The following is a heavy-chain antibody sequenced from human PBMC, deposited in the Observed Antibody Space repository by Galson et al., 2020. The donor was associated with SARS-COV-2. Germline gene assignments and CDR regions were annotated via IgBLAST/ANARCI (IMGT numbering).Heavy chain of an antibody. CDR2: ISSSSSYI. CDR1: GFTFSTYS. V-gene: IGHV3-21*01. Sequence: GESLKISCAAPGFTFSTYSMNRVRQAPGKGLEWVSFISSSSSYINYADSVKGRFTIPRDNAKNSLYLQMNSLRAEDTAVYYCARAQLRTIFGVVTEALDALDVWGQGTMVTVSS. J-gene: IGHJ3*01. CDR3: ARAQLRTIFGVVTEALDALDV. D-gene: IGHD3-3*01.